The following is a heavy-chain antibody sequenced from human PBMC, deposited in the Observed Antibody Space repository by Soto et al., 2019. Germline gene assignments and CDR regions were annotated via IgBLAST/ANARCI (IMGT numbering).Heavy chain of an antibody. CDR3: ARYLYIDATGSGDLDF. D-gene: IGHD3-10*01. Sequence: QVQLVQSGAEGKKPGASVKVSCKASGYTFTSYGISWVRQAPGQGLEWMGWINTYSGNPNYAQKFQGRVTMTIDTSTSTASMELRSLRSDDTAVYYCARYLYIDATGSGDLDFWGQGTLVTVSS. CDR1: GYTFTSYG. V-gene: IGHV1-18*01. CDR2: INTYSGNP. J-gene: IGHJ4*02.